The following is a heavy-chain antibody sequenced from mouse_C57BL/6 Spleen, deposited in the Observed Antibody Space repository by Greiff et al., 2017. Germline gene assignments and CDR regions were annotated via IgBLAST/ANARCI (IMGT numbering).Heavy chain of an antibody. CDR3: ARSYGSRNYFDY. V-gene: IGHV7-3*01. J-gene: IGHJ2*01. CDR1: GFTFTDYY. D-gene: IGHD1-1*01. Sequence: EVKLVESGGGLVQPGGSLSLSCAASGFTFTDYYMSWVRQPPGKALEWLGFIRNKANGYTTEYSASVKGRFTISRDNSQSILYLQMNALRAEDSATYYCARSYGSRNYFDYWGQGTTLTVSS. CDR2: IRNKANGYTT.